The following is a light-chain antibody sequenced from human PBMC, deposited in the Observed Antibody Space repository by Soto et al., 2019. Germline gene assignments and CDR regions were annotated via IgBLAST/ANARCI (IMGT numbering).Light chain of an antibody. J-gene: IGKJ1*01. CDR3: QHYTSHST. Sequence: DIHIKKNTSTLSASVGDRFTITCRASQSISSWLAWYQQKSGKAPKLLIYKATSLESGVPSRFSGSGSGTEFTLTICSLQPDDFATYDFQHYTSHSTFGPDPNVDIK. V-gene: IGKV1-5*03. CDR2: KAT. CDR1: QSISSW.